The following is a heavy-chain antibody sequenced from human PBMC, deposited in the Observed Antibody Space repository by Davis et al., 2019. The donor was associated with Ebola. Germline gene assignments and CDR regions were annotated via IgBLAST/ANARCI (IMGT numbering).Heavy chain of an antibody. J-gene: IGHJ4*02. CDR2: ISGSGGST. CDR1: GFTFRNYA. CDR3: AKGSWIQLWLLDY. Sequence: PGGSLRLSCAAPGFTFRNYAMTWVRQAPGKGLEWVSAISGSGGSTYYADSVKGRFTISRDNSKNTLYLQMNSLRAEDTAVYYCAKGSWIQLWLLDYWGQGTLVTVSS. D-gene: IGHD5-18*01. V-gene: IGHV3-23*01.